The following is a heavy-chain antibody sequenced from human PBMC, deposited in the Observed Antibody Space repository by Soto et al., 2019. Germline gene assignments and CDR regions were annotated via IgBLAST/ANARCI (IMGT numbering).Heavy chain of an antibody. V-gene: IGHV3-30*03. D-gene: IGHD2-8*02. CDR2: ISKDGNVK. Sequence: QVQLVESGGGVVQPGRSLRLSCAASGFTFSSNGMHWVRQAPGKGLEWVAVISKDGNVKYYAESVKGRFTISRDNSKNALYVQMNSLGAEDTAAHYCTGEVASGYWGQGTLVTVSS. J-gene: IGHJ4*02. CDR1: GFTFSSNG. CDR3: TGEVASGY.